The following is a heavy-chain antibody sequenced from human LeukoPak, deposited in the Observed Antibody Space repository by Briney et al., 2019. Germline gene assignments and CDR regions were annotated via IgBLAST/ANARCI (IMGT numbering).Heavy chain of an antibody. CDR1: GFTFSSYS. V-gene: IGHV3-21*01. CDR2: ISSSSYI. CDR3: AREDNHYYYGMDV. D-gene: IGHD1-1*01. Sequence: GGSLRLSCAAPGFTFSSYSMNWVRQAPGKGLEWVSSISSSSYIYYADSVKGRFTISRDNAKNSLSLQMNSLTAEDTAVYYCAREDNHYYYGMDVWGQGTTVTVSS. J-gene: IGHJ6*02.